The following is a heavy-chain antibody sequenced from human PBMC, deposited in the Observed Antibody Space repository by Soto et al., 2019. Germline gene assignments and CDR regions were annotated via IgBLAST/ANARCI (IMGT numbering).Heavy chain of an antibody. CDR1: GFSLTTSGMC. CDR3: ARRWANESYTRFDY. D-gene: IGHD1-26*01. CDR2: IDWDDDK. J-gene: IGHJ4*02. V-gene: IGHV2-70*01. Sequence: SGPTLVNPTQTLTLTCSFSGFSLTTSGMCITWIRQPPGKALEWLALIDWDDDKYYTTSLKTRLTISRDTSKNQVVLTMTNMDPVDTGTYYCARRWANESYTRFDYWGQGTLVTVSS.